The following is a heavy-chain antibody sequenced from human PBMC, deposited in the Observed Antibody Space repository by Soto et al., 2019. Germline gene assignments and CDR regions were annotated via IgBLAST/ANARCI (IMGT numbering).Heavy chain of an antibody. CDR2: IYYSVGT. CDR1: GDPINTDYY. V-gene: IGHV4-30-4*01. CDR3: GRDRAAKYSDSHSYSPRFDP. J-gene: IGHJ5*02. D-gene: IGHD3-22*01. Sequence: SETLSLTCTVSGDPINTDYYWSWIRQPPGKGLEWIGHIYYSVGTFYSPSLKSRLALSVDTSKNQFSLRLSSVTAADTAVYYCGRDRAAKYSDSHSYSPRFDPWGQGTLVTVSS.